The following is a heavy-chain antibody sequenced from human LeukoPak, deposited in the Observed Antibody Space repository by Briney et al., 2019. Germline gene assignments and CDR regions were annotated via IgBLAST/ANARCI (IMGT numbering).Heavy chain of an antibody. Sequence: GSLRLSCAASGFPFSSYSMNWVRQAPGKGLEWVANIKKDGSDKYYVDSVKGRFTVSRDNAKNSLYLQMNSLRAEDTAVYYCLQYDSGNIWGQGTLVSVSS. CDR1: GFPFSSYS. J-gene: IGHJ4*02. CDR2: IKKDGSDK. D-gene: IGHD3-10*01. CDR3: LQYDSGNI. V-gene: IGHV3-7*01.